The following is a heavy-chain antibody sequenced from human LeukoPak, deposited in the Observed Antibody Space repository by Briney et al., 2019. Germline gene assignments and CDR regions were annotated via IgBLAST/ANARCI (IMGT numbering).Heavy chain of an antibody. CDR3: ARSTSSSGRPLYYFDY. V-gene: IGHV1-46*01. D-gene: IGHD1-26*01. J-gene: IGHJ4*02. CDR1: GYTFSIYY. CDR2: IYCSGGTT. Sequence: ASVKVSCKASGYTFSIYYIHWVRQAPGQGLEWMGMIYCSGGTTNYAQKFQGRVTMTRDTATSTVYMELSSLRSEDTAAFYCARSTSSSGRPLYYFDYWGQGSLLTVSS.